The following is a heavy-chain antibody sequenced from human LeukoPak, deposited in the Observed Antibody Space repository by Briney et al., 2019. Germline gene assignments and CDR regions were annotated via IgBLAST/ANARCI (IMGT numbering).Heavy chain of an antibody. V-gene: IGHV4-39*01. CDR1: GGSIISTTYY. CDR3: ARASYSGRCFDY. CDR2: IYYSGST. J-gene: IGHJ4*02. D-gene: IGHD1-26*01. Sequence: SETLSLTCTVSGGSIISTTYYWGWICQPPGKGLEWIGNIYYSGSTYYNPSLKSRVTISVDTSKNQFSLKLSSVTAADTAVYYCARASYSGRCFDYWGQGTLVTVSS.